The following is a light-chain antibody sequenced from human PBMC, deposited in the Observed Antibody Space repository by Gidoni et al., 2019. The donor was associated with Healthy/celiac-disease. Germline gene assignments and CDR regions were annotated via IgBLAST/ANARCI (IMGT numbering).Light chain of an antibody. CDR1: QSVSSY. CDR2: DAS. J-gene: IGKJ4*01. CDR3: QQRSNWRLT. V-gene: IGKV3-11*01. Sequence: EIVLTQSPATLSLSPGERATLSCRASQSVSSYLAWYQQKPGQAPRHLIYDASNRATGIPARFSGSGSGTDFTLTISSLEPEDFAVYYCQQRSNWRLTFGGGIKVEIK.